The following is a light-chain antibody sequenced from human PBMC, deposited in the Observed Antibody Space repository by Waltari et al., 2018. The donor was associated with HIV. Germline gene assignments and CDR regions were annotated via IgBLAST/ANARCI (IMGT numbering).Light chain of an antibody. Sequence: QSVLTKPTSASATPGQRVTISCSGTNSNIGNNYVYWSQQLPGTAPKVLIYINNYRPSGVPDRFSGSKSCTSASLAISGLRSEDEADYYCATWDDNLSGWVFGGGTKLTVL. CDR2: INN. CDR3: ATWDDNLSGWV. CDR1: NSNIGNNY. J-gene: IGLJ3*02. V-gene: IGLV1-47*01.